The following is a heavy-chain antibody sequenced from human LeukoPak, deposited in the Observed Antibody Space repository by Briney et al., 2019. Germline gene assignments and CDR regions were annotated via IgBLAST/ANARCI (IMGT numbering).Heavy chain of an antibody. V-gene: IGHV1-2*02. D-gene: IGHD5/OR15-5a*01. CDR1: GYTFTGYY. CDR3: ARGSTLDY. CDR2: ISPNSGGT. Sequence: AASVKVSCKASGYTFTGYYMHWVRQAPGQGPEWMGWISPNSGGTKYAQKFQGRVTMTRDTSITTVYMELSRLKSDDTAVYYCARGSTLDYWGQGTLVTVSS. J-gene: IGHJ4*02.